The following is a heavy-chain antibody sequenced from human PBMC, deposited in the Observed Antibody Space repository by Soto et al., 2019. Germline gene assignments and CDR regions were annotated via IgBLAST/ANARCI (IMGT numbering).Heavy chain of an antibody. D-gene: IGHD3-10*01. CDR1: VYIFSNFW. J-gene: IGHJ4*02. Sequence: HGESLKISCKASVYIFSNFWIGWVRQMPGKGLEWMGIIYPGDSDTIYSPSFQGQITISADKSISTAYLQWSSLKASDSALYYCAKGVVREPAYFDYWGQGTLVTVSS. V-gene: IGHV5-51*01. CDR3: AKGVVREPAYFDY. CDR2: IYPGDSDT.